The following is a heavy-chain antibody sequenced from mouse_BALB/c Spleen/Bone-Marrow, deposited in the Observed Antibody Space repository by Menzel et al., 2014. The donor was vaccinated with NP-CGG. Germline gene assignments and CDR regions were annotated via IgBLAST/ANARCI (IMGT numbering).Heavy chain of an antibody. CDR1: GFSLTSYG. D-gene: IGHD2-1*01. V-gene: IGHV2-9*02. Sequence: VKLVESGPGLVAPSQSLSTTCTVSGFSLTSYGVHWVRQPPGKGLEWLGIIWAGGSTNYKSALMSRLSISKDNSKSQVFLKMNSLQTDDTAMYYCARDRRDYGKAWYFDVWGAGTTVTVSS. CDR2: IWAGGST. J-gene: IGHJ1*01. CDR3: ARDRRDYGKAWYFDV.